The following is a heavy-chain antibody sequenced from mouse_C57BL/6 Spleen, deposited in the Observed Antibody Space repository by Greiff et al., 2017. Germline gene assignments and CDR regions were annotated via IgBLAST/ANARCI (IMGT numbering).Heavy chain of an antibody. CDR2: INPNNGGT. D-gene: IGHD1-1*02. V-gene: IGHV1-26*01. CDR3: AFYGWAMDY. CDR1: GYTFTDYY. J-gene: IGHJ4*01. Sequence: VQLQQSGPELVKPGASVKISCKASGYTFTDYYMNWVKQSHGKSLEWIGDINPNNGGTSYNQKFKGKATLTVDKSSSTAYMELRSLTSEDSAVYYCAFYGWAMDYWGQGTSVTVSS.